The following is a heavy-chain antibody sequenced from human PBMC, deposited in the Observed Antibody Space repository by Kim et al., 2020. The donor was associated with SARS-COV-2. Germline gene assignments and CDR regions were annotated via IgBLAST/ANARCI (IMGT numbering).Heavy chain of an antibody. CDR1: GFIFSNYA. J-gene: IGHJ4*02. Sequence: GGSLRLSCAASGFIFSNYAMTWVRQAPRRGLEWVATINGDASTKHYADSVKGRFTISRDNSQNTLYLQMNSLRAEDTAVYYCAKVDDFQYWGQGA. V-gene: IGHV3-23*01. CDR3: AKVDDFQY. CDR2: INGDASTK.